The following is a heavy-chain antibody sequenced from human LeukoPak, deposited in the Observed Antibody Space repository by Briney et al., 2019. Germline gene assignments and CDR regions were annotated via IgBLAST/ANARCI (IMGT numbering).Heavy chain of an antibody. CDR1: GYTFTSYG. Sequence: GASVKVSCKASGYTFTSYGISWVRQAPGQGLEWMGWISAYNGNTNYAQKLQGRVTMTTDTSTSTAYMELRSLRSDDTAVYYCARRSVFDSSGSTFDYWGQGTLVTVSS. CDR3: ARRSVFDSSGSTFDY. CDR2: ISAYNGNT. J-gene: IGHJ4*02. V-gene: IGHV1-18*01. D-gene: IGHD3-22*01.